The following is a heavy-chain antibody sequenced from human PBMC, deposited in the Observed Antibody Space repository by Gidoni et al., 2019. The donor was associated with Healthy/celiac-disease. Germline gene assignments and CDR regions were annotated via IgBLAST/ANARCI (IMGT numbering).Heavy chain of an antibody. D-gene: IGHD2-2*01. CDR3: ARDSYGVVPAAPYYYYYMDV. CDR1: GGSISSYY. J-gene: IGHJ6*03. V-gene: IGHV4-4*07. CDR2: IYTSGST. Sequence: VQLQESGPGLVKPSETLSLTCPVSGGSISSYYWSWIRQPAGKGLEWIGRIYTSGSTNYNPSLKSRVTMSVDTSKNQFSLKLSSVTAADTAVYYCARDSYGVVPAAPYYYYYMDVWGKGTTVTVSS.